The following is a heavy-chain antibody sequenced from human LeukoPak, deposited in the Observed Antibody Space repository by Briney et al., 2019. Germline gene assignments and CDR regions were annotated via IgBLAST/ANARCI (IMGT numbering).Heavy chain of an antibody. Sequence: GGSLRLSCAASGFTFSSYDMHWVRHATGKGLEWVSAIGTAGDTYYPGSVKGRFTISRENAKNSLYLQMNSLRAGDTAVYYCARGSSSSSGSIYDYWGQGTLVTVSS. V-gene: IGHV3-13*01. CDR3: ARGSSSSSGSIYDY. J-gene: IGHJ4*02. D-gene: IGHD6-6*01. CDR2: IGTAGDT. CDR1: GFTFSSYD.